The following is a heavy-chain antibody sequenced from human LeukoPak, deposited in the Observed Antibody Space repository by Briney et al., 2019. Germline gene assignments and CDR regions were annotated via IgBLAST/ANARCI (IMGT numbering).Heavy chain of an antibody. CDR1: GFTFSNYG. V-gene: IGHV3-30*18. Sequence: GRSLRLSCAASGFTFSNYGMHWVRQAPGKGLEWVAVISYDGSNKYYADSVKGRFTISRDNSKNTLYLRINSLRPEDTAVYYCAKDNRNDYGDYFFDWWGQGTLVTVSS. J-gene: IGHJ4*02. CDR3: AKDNRNDYGDYFFDW. CDR2: ISYDGSNK. D-gene: IGHD4-17*01.